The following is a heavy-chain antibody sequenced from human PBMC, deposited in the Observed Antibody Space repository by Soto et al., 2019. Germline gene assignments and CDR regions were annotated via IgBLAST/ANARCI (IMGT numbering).Heavy chain of an antibody. Sequence: XETLSLRCAVDGWSFSDYYSTWIRQPPGKGLEWIGEISHSGSTDYNPSLKSRVTISLDTSKNLLSLKLSSVTAADTAVYYCARSKVYGASNLAYWGQGTPVTVSS. D-gene: IGHD3-10*01. CDR3: ARSKVYGASNLAY. CDR2: ISHSGST. V-gene: IGHV4-34*01. CDR1: GWSFSDYY. J-gene: IGHJ4*02.